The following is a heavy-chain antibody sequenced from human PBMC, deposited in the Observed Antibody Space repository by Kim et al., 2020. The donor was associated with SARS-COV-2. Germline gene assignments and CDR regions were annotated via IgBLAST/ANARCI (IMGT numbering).Heavy chain of an antibody. J-gene: IGHJ4*02. Sequence: YADSVQGRFTISRGNSKNALYLQMNSLRAEDTAVYYCAKRLYSGYYPFDSWGQGALVTVSS. D-gene: IGHD1-26*01. CDR3: AKRLYSGYYPFDS. V-gene: IGHV3-23*01.